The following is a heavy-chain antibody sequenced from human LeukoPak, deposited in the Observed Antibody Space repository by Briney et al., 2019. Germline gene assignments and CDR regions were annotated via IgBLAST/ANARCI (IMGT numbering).Heavy chain of an antibody. D-gene: IGHD4-17*01. CDR1: GFTFSNAW. Sequence: GGSLRLSCAASGFTFSNAWMSWVRQAPGKGLEWVGRIKSKTDGGTTDYAAPVKGRFTISRDDSKNTLYLQMNSLKTEDTAVYYCTTASSHDYGDYMGFDYWGQGTLVTVSS. CDR2: IKSKTDGGTT. V-gene: IGHV3-15*01. J-gene: IGHJ4*02. CDR3: TTASSHDYGDYMGFDY.